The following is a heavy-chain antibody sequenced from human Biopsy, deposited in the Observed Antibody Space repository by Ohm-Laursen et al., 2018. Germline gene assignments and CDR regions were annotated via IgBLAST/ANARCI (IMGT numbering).Heavy chain of an antibody. D-gene: IGHD3-9*01. J-gene: IGHJ1*01. CDR1: EGAFSNYG. CDR3: ATKLTGYFHH. CDR2: NIPILGTG. V-gene: IGHV1-69*06. Sequence: SVKVSCKVPEGAFSNYGVNWVRQAPGQGLEWLGGNIPILGTGNYAHQFQDRVTVVADTSTSTATMELRSLRSDDTAVYYCATKLTGYFHHWGQGTLVIVSS.